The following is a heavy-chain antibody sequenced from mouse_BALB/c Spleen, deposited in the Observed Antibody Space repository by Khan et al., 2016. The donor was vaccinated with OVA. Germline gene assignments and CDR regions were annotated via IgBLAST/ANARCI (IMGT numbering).Heavy chain of an antibody. D-gene: IGHD2-2*01. CDR3: ARREKYGYDPSWFAY. V-gene: IGHV1-61*01. CDR1: GYTFTSYW. Sequence: QVQLQQPGTELVRPGASVKLSCKASGYTFTSYWMNWVKQRPGPGLEWIGRIDPSDSETHYNQLFKDKATLTVDKSSSTAYIQLSSLTSEDSAVDYWARREKYGYDPSWFAYGGQGTLVTVSA. J-gene: IGHJ3*01. CDR2: IDPSDSET.